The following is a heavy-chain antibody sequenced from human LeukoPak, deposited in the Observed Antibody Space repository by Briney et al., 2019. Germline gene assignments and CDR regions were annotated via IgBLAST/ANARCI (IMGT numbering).Heavy chain of an antibody. CDR3: VREPRDGPAYYFDY. V-gene: IGHV3-48*03. D-gene: IGHD1-14*01. Sequence: GGSLRLSCAASGFTFSSYEMNWVRQAPGKGLEWVSYISSSGSTIYYADSMKGRFTIYRDNAKNSLYLQMNSLRAEDTAVYYCVREPRDGPAYYFDYWGQGTLVTVSS. CDR1: GFTFSSYE. J-gene: IGHJ4*02. CDR2: ISSSGSTI.